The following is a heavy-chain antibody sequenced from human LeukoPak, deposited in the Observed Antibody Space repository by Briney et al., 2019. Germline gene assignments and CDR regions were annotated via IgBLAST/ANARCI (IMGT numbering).Heavy chain of an antibody. V-gene: IGHV1-2*06. CDR3: ARGLPAPEGLDAFDI. J-gene: IGHJ3*02. Sequence: ASVKVSCKASGYTFTTYGLSWVRQAPGQGLEWLGRINPNSGGTNYAQKFQGRVTMTRDTSISTAYMELSRLKSDDTAVYYCARGLPAPEGLDAFDIWGQGTMVTVSS. D-gene: IGHD2-2*01. CDR1: GYTFTTYG. CDR2: INPNSGGT.